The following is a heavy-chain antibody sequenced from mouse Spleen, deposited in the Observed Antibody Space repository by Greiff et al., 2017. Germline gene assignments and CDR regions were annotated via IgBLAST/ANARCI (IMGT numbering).Heavy chain of an antibody. D-gene: IGHD4-1*01. Sequence: DVMLVESEGGLVQPGSSMKLSCTASGFTFSDYYMAWVRQVPEKGLEWVANINYDGSSTYYLDSLKSRFIISRDNAKNILYLQMSSLKSEDTATYYCAREGLTGTFAYWGQGTLVTVSA. CDR1: GFTFSDYY. CDR3: AREGLTGTFAY. V-gene: IGHV5-16*01. CDR2: INYDGSST. J-gene: IGHJ3*01.